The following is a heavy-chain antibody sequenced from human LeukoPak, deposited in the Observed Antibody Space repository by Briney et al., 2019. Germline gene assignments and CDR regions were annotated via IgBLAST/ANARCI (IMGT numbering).Heavy chain of an antibody. Sequence: SETLSLTCTVSGYSISSGFYWGWIRQPPGKGLECIGSIYHSGSTYYNPSLKSRVTISVDTSKNQFFLNLSSVTAADTAMYYCARAVGTSRNFFDYWGQGTLVTVSS. CDR2: IYHSGST. V-gene: IGHV4-38-2*02. J-gene: IGHJ4*02. CDR1: GYSISSGFY. D-gene: IGHD4-23*01. CDR3: ARAVGTSRNFFDY.